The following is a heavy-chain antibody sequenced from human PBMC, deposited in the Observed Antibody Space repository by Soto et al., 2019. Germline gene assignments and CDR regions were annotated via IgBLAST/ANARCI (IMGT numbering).Heavy chain of an antibody. CDR1: GDTISSYS. CDR3: ARSIAMIRGVMISSYYYYHGMDV. D-gene: IGHD3-10*01. Sequence: ASVKVSCKASGDTISSYSISWVLQAPGQGLEWMGGIIPIFATAHYAQNFLGRVTISADKSKGTAYMELSSLRSEDTAVYYCARSIAMIRGVMISSYYYYHGMDVWGQGTTVTVSS. V-gene: IGHV1-69*06. J-gene: IGHJ6*02. CDR2: IIPIFATA.